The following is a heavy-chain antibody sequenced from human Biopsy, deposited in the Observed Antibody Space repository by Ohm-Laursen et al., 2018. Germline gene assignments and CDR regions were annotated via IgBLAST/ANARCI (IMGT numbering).Heavy chain of an antibody. CDR2: INPDTGGT. Sequence: ASVKVSCKASGYNFTDFYLHWVRQAPGQGLEWLGWINPDTGGTKYAQKFQGRVAMTRDTSISTAYLDPSSLGSEDTAVYYCAREKPFGASWGYWGQGTLVTVSS. CDR3: AREKPFGASWGY. CDR1: GYNFTDFY. J-gene: IGHJ4*02. V-gene: IGHV1-2*02. D-gene: IGHD6-13*01.